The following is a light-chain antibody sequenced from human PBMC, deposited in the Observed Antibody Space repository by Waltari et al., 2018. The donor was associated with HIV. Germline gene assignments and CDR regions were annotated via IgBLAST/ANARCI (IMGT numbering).Light chain of an antibody. V-gene: IGKV4-1*01. J-gene: IGKJ5*01. CDR3: QQYYSTPT. Sequence: IVLTQSPESLALALRERGTIHCRSGRTVLSSSHTPNYFAWYQFKGGWSPPLLFVAASSRAAAGPARFTASGSETDFTLTIDNVQPEDVALYFGQQYYSTPTFGRGTRL. CDR2: AAS. CDR1: RTVLSSSHTPNY.